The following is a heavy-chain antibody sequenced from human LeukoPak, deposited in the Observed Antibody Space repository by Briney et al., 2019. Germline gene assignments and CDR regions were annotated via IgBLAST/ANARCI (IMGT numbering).Heavy chain of an antibody. D-gene: IGHD2-21*02. CDR1: GYTFTSYG. Sequence: ASVKVSCKTSGYTFTSYGISWVRQAPGQGLEWMGWISACNGNTNYAQKLQGRVTMTTDTSTSTAYMELRSLRSDDTAVYYCAREGCGGDCYSYNWFDPWGQGTLVAVSS. CDR2: ISACNGNT. CDR3: AREGCGGDCYSYNWFDP. J-gene: IGHJ5*02. V-gene: IGHV1-18*01.